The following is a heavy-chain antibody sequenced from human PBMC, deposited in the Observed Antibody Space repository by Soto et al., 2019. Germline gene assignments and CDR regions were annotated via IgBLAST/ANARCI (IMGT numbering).Heavy chain of an antibody. CDR1: GFTFDDYA. CDR3: ERAGDRNDWKDYYFDY. D-gene: IGHD1-1*01. CDR2: ISWNSGRI. V-gene: IGHV3-9*01. Sequence: EVQLVESGGGLVQPGRSLRLSCAASGFTFDDYAMHWVRQAPGKGLEWVSGISWNSGRICYADSVKGRFTISRDNAKTWINLQIHSSSPGNADTYVCERAGDRNDWKDYYFDYWGQGTLVTVSS. J-gene: IGHJ4*02.